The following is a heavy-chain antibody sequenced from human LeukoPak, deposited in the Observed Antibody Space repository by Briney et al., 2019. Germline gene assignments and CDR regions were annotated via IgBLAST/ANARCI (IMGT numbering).Heavy chain of an antibody. CDR1: RFTFSSYA. V-gene: IGHV3-33*08. CDR2: IWYDGSNK. D-gene: IGHD6-13*01. J-gene: IGHJ4*02. Sequence: GGSLRLSCAASRFTFSSYAMNWVRQAPGKGLEWVAVIWYDGSNKYYADSVKGRFTISRDNSKNTLYLQMNSLRAEDTAVYYCARPHSSSANYYFDYWGQGTLVTVSS. CDR3: ARPHSSSANYYFDY.